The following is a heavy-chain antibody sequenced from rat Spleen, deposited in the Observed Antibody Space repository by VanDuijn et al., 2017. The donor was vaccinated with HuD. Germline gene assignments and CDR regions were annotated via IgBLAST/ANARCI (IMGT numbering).Heavy chain of an antibody. Sequence: EVQLVESGGGLVQPGRSLKLSCAASGFTFSDYNMAWVRQAPKKGLEWVATISYDGSSTYYRDSVKGRFTISRDNAKSTLYLQMDSLRSEDTATYYCARRVAGLDYWGQGVMVTVSS. CDR1: GFTFSDYN. CDR3: ARRVAGLDY. CDR2: ISYDGSST. V-gene: IGHV5-7*01. J-gene: IGHJ2*01. D-gene: IGHD1-8*01.